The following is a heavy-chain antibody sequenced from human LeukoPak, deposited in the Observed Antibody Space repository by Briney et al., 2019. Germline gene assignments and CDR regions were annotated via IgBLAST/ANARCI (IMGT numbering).Heavy chain of an antibody. V-gene: IGHV3-23*01. CDR3: AKDGEPLVAVYYFDY. Sequence: GGSLRLSCAASGFTFSSYAMSWVRQAPGKGLEWVSAISGSGGSTYYADSVKGRFTISRDNSKNTLYLQMNSLRGEDTAVYYCAKDGEPLVAVYYFDYWGQGTLVTVSS. J-gene: IGHJ4*02. D-gene: IGHD2-15*01. CDR2: ISGSGGST. CDR1: GFTFSSYA.